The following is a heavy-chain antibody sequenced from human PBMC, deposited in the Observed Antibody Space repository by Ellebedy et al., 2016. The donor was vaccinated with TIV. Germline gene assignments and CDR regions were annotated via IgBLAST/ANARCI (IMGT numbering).Heavy chain of an antibody. Sequence: AASVKVSCKASGYPFGNYAISWVRQAPGQGLEWMGRVIPMYDITNSAQKFEGRVTMTADKSTSTAFMELSSLTPDDTAAYYCARSEDTTGYYFFFDFWGQGSLVTVSS. J-gene: IGHJ5*01. CDR2: VIPMYDIT. V-gene: IGHV1-69*04. D-gene: IGHD3-9*01. CDR1: GYPFGNYA. CDR3: ARSEDTTGYYFFFDF.